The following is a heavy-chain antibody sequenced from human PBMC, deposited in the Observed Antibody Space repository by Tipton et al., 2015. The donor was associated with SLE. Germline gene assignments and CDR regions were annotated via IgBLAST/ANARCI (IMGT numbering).Heavy chain of an antibody. CDR3: ATSTACGGACYSY. J-gene: IGHJ4*02. V-gene: IGHV5-51*03. CDR1: GYNFATYW. Sequence: QLVQSGAEVKKSGESLKISCQTSGYNFATYWIAWVRQMPGKGLEWMGMIKPVDSYTAYSPSFQGQVTISVDKSIRTAYLQWASLRASDAAMYYCATSTACGGACYSYWGQGTLVTVSS. D-gene: IGHD2-21*01. CDR2: IKPVDSYT.